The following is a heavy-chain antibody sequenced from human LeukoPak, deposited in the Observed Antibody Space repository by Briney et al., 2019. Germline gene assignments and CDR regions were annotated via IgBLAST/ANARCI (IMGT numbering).Heavy chain of an antibody. CDR1: GFTFSSYA. D-gene: IGHD6-25*01. CDR2: IGDSGART. CDR3: ASDYFLDY. Sequence: GGSLRLSCAASGFTFSSYAMTSVRQAPGKGLEWVSTIGDSGARTNYADSAKGRFTISRDNSMNTLYLQMNSLRADDTAVYYCASDYFLDYWGQGTLVTVSS. J-gene: IGHJ4*02. V-gene: IGHV3-23*01.